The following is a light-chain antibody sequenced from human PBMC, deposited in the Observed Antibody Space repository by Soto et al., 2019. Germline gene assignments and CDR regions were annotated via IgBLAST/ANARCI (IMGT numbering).Light chain of an antibody. V-gene: IGLV2-14*01. J-gene: IGLJ3*02. CDR1: DSDLGSYNY. CDR2: EVS. CDR3: SSYTTSSTWL. Sequence: ALTQPASVSGSPGQSITISCSGTDSDLGSYNYVSWYQQFPGIAPKLIIFEVSNRPSGVSDRFSGSKSGNTASLTISGLQTDDEAEYYCSSYTTSSTWLFGGGTKLTVL.